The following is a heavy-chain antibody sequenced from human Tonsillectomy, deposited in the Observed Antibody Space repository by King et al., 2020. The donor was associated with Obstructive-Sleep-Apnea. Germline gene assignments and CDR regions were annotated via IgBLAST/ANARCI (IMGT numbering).Heavy chain of an antibody. V-gene: IGHV3-23*04. J-gene: IGHJ4*02. D-gene: IGHD2-15*01. CDR3: AKDPCSGGSCYSLLGY. CDR1: GFTFSSYA. CDR2: ISGSGGST. Sequence: VQLVESGGGLVRPGGSLRLSCAASGFTFSSYAMIWVRQAPGKGLEWVSAISGSGGSTYYADSVKGRFTIYRDNSKNTLYLQMNSLRAEDTAVYYCAKDPCSGGSCYSLLGYWGQGTLVTVSS.